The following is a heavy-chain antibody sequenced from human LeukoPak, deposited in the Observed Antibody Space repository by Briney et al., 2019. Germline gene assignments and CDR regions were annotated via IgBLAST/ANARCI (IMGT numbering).Heavy chain of an antibody. D-gene: IGHD6-19*01. V-gene: IGHV3-33*01. CDR3: ARAGYNSGWYEY. CDR2: IWEDGTNI. J-gene: IGHJ4*02. CDR1: GFTFSIYG. Sequence: PGGTLRLSCAVSGFTFSIYGLHWVRHAPGTGLEFVAGIWEDGTNIHYADSVMGRFTISRDNSKNTLYLQMNSLSAEDTAVYFCARAGYNSGWYEYWGQGTLVTVSS.